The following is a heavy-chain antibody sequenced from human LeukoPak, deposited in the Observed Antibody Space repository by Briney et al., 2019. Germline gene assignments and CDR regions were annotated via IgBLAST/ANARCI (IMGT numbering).Heavy chain of an antibody. CDR1: GGSISSRSYY. Sequence: SETLSLTCTVSGGSISSRSYYWGWIRQPPGKWLEWIGCIYNSGSTYYNPSLKSRVTISVDTSKNQCSLKLSSVTAADTAVYYCAVAAVDDAFDIWGQGTMVTVSS. J-gene: IGHJ3*02. CDR3: AVAAVDDAFDI. V-gene: IGHV4-39*01. D-gene: IGHD6-19*01. CDR2: IYNSGST.